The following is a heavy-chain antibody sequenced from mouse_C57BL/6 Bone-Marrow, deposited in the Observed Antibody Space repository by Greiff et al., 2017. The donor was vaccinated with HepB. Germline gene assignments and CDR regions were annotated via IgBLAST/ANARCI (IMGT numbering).Heavy chain of an antibody. Sequence: EVQLVESGPGLVKPSQSLSLTCSVTGYSITSGYYWNWIRQFPGNKLEWMGYISYDGSNNYNPSLKNRISITRDTSKNQFFLKLNSVTTEDTATYYCARCYDGYSSWFAYWGQGTLVTVSA. CDR2: ISYDGSN. CDR1: GYSITSGYY. D-gene: IGHD2-3*01. CDR3: ARCYDGYSSWFAY. J-gene: IGHJ3*01. V-gene: IGHV3-6*01.